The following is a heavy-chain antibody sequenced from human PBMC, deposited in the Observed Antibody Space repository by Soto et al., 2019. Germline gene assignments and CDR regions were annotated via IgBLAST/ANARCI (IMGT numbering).Heavy chain of an antibody. D-gene: IGHD2-2*01. CDR2: ISSSGSTI. CDR3: HAYCFSSSCPTYWYNYGMDL. Sequence: QVQLVESGGGLVKPGGSLRLSCAASGFPFRDYYMNWIRQASGKGLEWVSYISSSGSTIHYADSVKGRFSISRDNAKNSVYLQMNSLRADDTAVYFCHAYCFSSSCPTYWYNYGMDLWGQGTTVTVSS. V-gene: IGHV3-11*01. J-gene: IGHJ6*02. CDR1: GFPFRDYY.